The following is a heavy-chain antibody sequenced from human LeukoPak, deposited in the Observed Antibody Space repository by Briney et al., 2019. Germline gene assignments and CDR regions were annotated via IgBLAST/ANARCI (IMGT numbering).Heavy chain of an antibody. D-gene: IGHD3-3*01. CDR2: FDPGDGET. Sequence: GASVKVSCKVSGYTLTELSMHWVRQAPGKGLEWMGGFDPGDGETIYAQKFQGRVTMTEDTSTDTAYMELSSLRSEDTAVYYCATGFLAIWPPEYLDDYWGQGTLVTVSS. CDR3: ATGFLAIWPPEYLDDY. V-gene: IGHV1-24*01. J-gene: IGHJ4*02. CDR1: GYTLTELS.